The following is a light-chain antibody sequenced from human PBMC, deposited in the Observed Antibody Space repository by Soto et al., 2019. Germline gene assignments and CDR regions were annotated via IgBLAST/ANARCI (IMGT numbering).Light chain of an antibody. CDR3: QLYGISPH. CDR1: QSLSSSY. V-gene: IGKV3-20*01. Sequence: EIVLTQSPGTLSLSPGERATLSCRASQSLSSSYLAWYQQKPGQAPRLLIYASSNRATGIPDRFSGSASGTDFTLTINRLEPEDFAVYYCQLYGISPHFGQGTRLEIK. J-gene: IGKJ5*01. CDR2: ASS.